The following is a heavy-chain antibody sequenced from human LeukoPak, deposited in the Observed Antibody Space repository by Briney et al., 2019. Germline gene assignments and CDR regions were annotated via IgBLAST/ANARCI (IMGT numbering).Heavy chain of an antibody. CDR2: INGDGSST. CDR3: ARGPPWYFDL. J-gene: IGHJ2*01. V-gene: IGHV3-74*01. D-gene: IGHD6-25*01. Sequence: GGSLRLSCAASGFTFDDSVMSWVRQAPGKGLVWVSRINGDGSSTAYADSVKGRFTISRDNAKNTLYLQMNSLTAEDTAVYYCARGPPWYFDLWGRGTLVTVSS. CDR1: GFTFDDSV.